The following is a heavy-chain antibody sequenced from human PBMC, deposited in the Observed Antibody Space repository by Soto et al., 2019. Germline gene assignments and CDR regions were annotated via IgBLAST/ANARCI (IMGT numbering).Heavy chain of an antibody. J-gene: IGHJ4*02. V-gene: IGHV4-4*02. D-gene: IGHD3-10*01. CDR2: IYHSGST. CDR3: AWTVYGWGSSPWN. CDR1: GGSISSSNW. Sequence: SETLSLTCAVSGGSISSSNWWSWVRQPPGKGLEWIGEIYHSGSTNYNPSLKSRVTISVDKSKNQFSLKLSSVTAADTAVYYCAWTVYGWGSSPWNWGRGTLVTVS.